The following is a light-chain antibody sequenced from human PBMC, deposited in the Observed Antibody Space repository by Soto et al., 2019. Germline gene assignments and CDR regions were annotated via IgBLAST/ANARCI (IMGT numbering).Light chain of an antibody. J-gene: IGLJ1*01. V-gene: IGLV2-14*01. Sequence: SVLTQPASVSGSPGQSITISCTGTSSDVGGYNYVSWYRQHPGKAPKFMIYDVSNRPSGVSNRFSGSKSGNTASLTISGLQAEDEADYYCCSYTTSNTRQIVFGTGTKVTVL. CDR1: SSDVGGYNY. CDR2: DVS. CDR3: CSYTTSNTRQIV.